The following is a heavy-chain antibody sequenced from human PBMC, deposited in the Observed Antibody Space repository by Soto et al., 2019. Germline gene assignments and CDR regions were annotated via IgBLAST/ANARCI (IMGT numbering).Heavy chain of an antibody. CDR2: IYPSDSST. D-gene: IGHD6-6*01. J-gene: IGHJ1*01. CDR3: SKLKYSTSVRYLQH. CDR1: GYTFANYW. Sequence: GESLKISCESSGYTFANYWISWVRQVPGKGLECVAIIYPSDSSTIYSPSFQGHVTISADKSISTAYLQWTSLKASDTAIYYCSKLKYSTSVRYLQHWGQGTPVTVSS. V-gene: IGHV5-51*01.